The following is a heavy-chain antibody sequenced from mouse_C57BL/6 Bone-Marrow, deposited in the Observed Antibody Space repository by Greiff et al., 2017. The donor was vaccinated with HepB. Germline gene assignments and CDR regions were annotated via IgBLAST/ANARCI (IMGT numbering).Heavy chain of an antibody. Sequence: QVQLQQSGAELVRPGTSVKMSCKASGYNFTNYWIGWAKQRPGHCLEWIGDIYPGGGYTNYNEKFKGKATLTADKSSSTAYMQFSSLTSEDSAIYYGARRWGTGGYAMDYWGQGTSVTVSS. CDR3: ARRWGTGGYAMDY. D-gene: IGHD2-14*01. J-gene: IGHJ4*01. CDR2: IYPGGGYT. CDR1: GYNFTNYW. V-gene: IGHV1-63*01.